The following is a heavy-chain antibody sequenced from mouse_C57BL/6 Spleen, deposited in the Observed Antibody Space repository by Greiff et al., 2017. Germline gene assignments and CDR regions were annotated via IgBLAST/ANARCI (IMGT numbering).Heavy chain of an antibody. J-gene: IGHJ4*01. D-gene: IGHD3-1*01. Sequence: LVESGPELVKPGASVKISCKASGYAFGSSWMNWVKQRPGKGLEWIGRIYPGDGDTNYNGKFKGKATLTADKSSSTAYMQLSSLTSEDSAVYFCAPSKGAIYYAMDYWGQGTSVTVSS. CDR2: IYPGDGDT. CDR1: GYAFGSSW. V-gene: IGHV1-82*01. CDR3: APSKGAIYYAMDY.